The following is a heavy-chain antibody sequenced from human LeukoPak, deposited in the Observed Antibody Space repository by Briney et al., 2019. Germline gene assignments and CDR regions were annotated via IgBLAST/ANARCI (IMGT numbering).Heavy chain of an antibody. Sequence: ASVKVSCKASGYTFTSYGISWVRQAPGQGLEWMGWISAYNGNTNYAQKLQGRVTMTTDTSTSTAYMELRSLRSDDTAVYYCARINFEGITMIVVVPGDYWGQGTLVTVSS. V-gene: IGHV1-18*01. D-gene: IGHD3-22*01. CDR3: ARINFEGITMIVVVPGDY. CDR2: ISAYNGNT. CDR1: GYTFTSYG. J-gene: IGHJ4*02.